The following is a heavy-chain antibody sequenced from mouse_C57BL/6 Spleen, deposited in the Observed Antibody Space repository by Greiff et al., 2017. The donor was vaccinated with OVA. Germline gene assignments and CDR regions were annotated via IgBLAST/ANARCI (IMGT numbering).Heavy chain of an antibody. D-gene: IGHD1-1*01. CDR1: GYTFTSYW. Sequence: QVQLQQSGTELVKPGASVKLSCKASGYTFTSYWMHWVKQRPGQGLEWIGNINPSNGGTNYNEKFKSKATLTVDKSSSTAYMQLSSLTSEDSAVYYCARYYYGSSYSKAMDYWGQGTSVTVSS. CDR3: ARYYYGSSYSKAMDY. V-gene: IGHV1-53*01. CDR2: INPSNGGT. J-gene: IGHJ4*01.